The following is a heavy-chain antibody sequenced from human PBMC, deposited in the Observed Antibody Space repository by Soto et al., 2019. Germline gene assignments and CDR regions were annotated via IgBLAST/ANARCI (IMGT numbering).Heavy chain of an antibody. D-gene: IGHD1-1*01. CDR2: IYYSGST. Sequence: PSETLSLTCTFSCGSIISSSYYWGWIRQPPGKGLEWIGSIYYSGSTYYNPSLKSRVTISVDTSKNQFSLKLSSVTAADTAVYYCARMATTNYFDYWGQGTLVTVSS. CDR3: ARMATTNYFDY. CDR1: CGSIISSSYY. J-gene: IGHJ4*02. V-gene: IGHV4-39*01.